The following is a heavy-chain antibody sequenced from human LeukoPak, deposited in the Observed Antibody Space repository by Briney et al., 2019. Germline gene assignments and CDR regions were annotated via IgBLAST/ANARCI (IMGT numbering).Heavy chain of an antibody. Sequence: GGSLRLSCAASGFTFNTNGIHWVRQAPGRGLEWVSAISASGDVTFYADSLRGRFTISRDNSKSTLYLQMNGLRAEDTAIFYCAKSLFTSATGTGRAFHIWGQGTRVTVSS. CDR3: AKSLFTSATGTGRAFHI. CDR2: ISASGDVT. D-gene: IGHD1-1*01. CDR1: GFTFNTNG. J-gene: IGHJ3*02. V-gene: IGHV3-23*01.